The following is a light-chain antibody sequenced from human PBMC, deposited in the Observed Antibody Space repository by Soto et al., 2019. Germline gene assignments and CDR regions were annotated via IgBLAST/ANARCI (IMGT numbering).Light chain of an antibody. J-gene: IGKJ1*01. CDR1: QSVSSTF. Sequence: EIVLTQSPGTLSLSPGERATLSCSASQSVSSTFLAWYQQKPGQAPRLLIYGVSKRATGIPDRFSGSGSGTDFTLTISRLEPEDFAVYFCGQFVSAPPRTFGQGTKVEIK. V-gene: IGKV3-20*01. CDR3: GQFVSAPPRT. CDR2: GVS.